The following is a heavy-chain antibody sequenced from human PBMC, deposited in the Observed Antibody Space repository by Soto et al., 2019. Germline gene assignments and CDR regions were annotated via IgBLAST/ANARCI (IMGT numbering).Heavy chain of an antibody. CDR2: IYYSGST. CDR1: GGSISSGDYY. Sequence: SETLSLTCTVSGGSISSGDYYWSWIRQPPGKGLEWIGYIYYSGSTYYNPSLKSRVTISVDTSKNQFSLKLSSVTAADTAVYYCARGQDYYGSGSYYNGPWFDPWGQGTLVTVSS. CDR3: ARGQDYYGSGSYYNGPWFDP. V-gene: IGHV4-30-4*01. J-gene: IGHJ5*02. D-gene: IGHD3-10*01.